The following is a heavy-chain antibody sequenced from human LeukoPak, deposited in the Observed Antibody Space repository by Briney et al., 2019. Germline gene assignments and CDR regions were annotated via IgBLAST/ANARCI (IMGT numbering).Heavy chain of an antibody. Sequence: GGSLRLSCAASGFTFSSYGMHWVRQAPGKGLVWVSHVNSDGSSTSYADFVKGRFTISRDNAKNTLFLQMYSLRAEDTGVYYCARVTVSGGYTALDFWGQGTLVAVSS. CDR3: ARVTVSGGYTALDF. J-gene: IGHJ4*02. CDR1: GFTFSSYG. D-gene: IGHD6-19*01. V-gene: IGHV3-74*01. CDR2: VNSDGSST.